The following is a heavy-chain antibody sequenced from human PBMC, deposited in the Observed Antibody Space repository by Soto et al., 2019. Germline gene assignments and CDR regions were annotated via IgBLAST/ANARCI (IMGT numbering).Heavy chain of an antibody. CDR3: VRRVNIPSWYFDL. D-gene: IGHD2-21*01. Sequence: QVELQQSGPGVVRPSETLSLTCSVSGASISKTSSYWGWIRQPPGKGLEWLGSINYSGTAYYSPSLRSRATLSVDTSANQCSLRLMSVTAADTAFYVCVRRVNIPSWYFDLWGREKPVIVSS. CDR2: INYSGTA. CDR1: GASISKTSSY. J-gene: IGHJ2*01. V-gene: IGHV4-39*01.